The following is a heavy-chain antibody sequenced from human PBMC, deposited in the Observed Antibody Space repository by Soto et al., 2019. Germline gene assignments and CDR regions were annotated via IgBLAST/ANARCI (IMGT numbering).Heavy chain of an antibody. J-gene: IGHJ4*02. Sequence: SETLSLTCTISGGSISGYYWTWIRQSPGKGLEYIGYIYSGNTNYNPSLNSRVTISVDTSKNHFSLKLSSVTAADTAVYYCARESDYGGIPYYFDYWGQGALVTVSS. CDR1: GGSISGYY. CDR2: IYSGNT. D-gene: IGHD4-17*01. V-gene: IGHV4-4*08. CDR3: ARESDYGGIPYYFDY.